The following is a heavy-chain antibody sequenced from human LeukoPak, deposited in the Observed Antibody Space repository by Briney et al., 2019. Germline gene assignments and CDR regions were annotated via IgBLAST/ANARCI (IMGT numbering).Heavy chain of an antibody. CDR1: GYTLTELP. Sequence: ASVKVSCKVSGYTLTELPMHWVRQAPGKGLEWMGGFDPEDGETIYAQKFQGRVTMTEDTSTDTAYMELSSLRSEDTAVYYCATGSSGWYRAPSSFDYWGQGTLVTVSS. J-gene: IGHJ4*02. CDR2: FDPEDGET. V-gene: IGHV1-24*01. CDR3: ATGSSGWYRAPSSFDY. D-gene: IGHD6-19*01.